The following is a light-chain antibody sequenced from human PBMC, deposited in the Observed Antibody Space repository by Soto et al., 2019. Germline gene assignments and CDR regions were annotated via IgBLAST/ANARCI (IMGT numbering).Light chain of an antibody. J-gene: IGLJ1*01. CDR2: EVS. CDR1: SSDVGGYNY. V-gene: IGLV2-8*01. Sequence: QSVLTQPPSASGSPGQSVTISCTGTSSDVGGYNYVSWYQQHPGKAPKLMIYEVSKRPSGVPDRFSGSKSGNTASLTVSGLQAEDEADYYCSSYAGSITLYAFGTWTKVTIL. CDR3: SSYAGSITLYA.